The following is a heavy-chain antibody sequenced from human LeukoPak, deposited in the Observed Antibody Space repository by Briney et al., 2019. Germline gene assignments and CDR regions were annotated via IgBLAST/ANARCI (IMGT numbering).Heavy chain of an antibody. J-gene: IGHJ4*02. D-gene: IGHD2-15*01. CDR2: ISAYGNT. V-gene: IGHV1-18*01. CDR3: ARGIIGYYFDY. Sequence: ASVKVSCKTSGYTFTIYGISWVSQAPGQGLEWMGLISAYGNTNYAQKLQGRVTMTTDTSTSTAYMELRSLRSDDTAVYYCARGIIGYYFDYWGQGTLVTVSS. CDR1: GYTFTIYG.